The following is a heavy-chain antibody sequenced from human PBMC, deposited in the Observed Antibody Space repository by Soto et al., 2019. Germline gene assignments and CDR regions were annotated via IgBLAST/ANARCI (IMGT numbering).Heavy chain of an antibody. CDR3: VRDLGSMVRGIVPLFDY. D-gene: IGHD3-10*01. V-gene: IGHV1-18*01. CDR2: ISAYNGNT. Sequence: ASVKVSCKASGCTFTSFGISWLRQAPGQGLEWMGWISAYNGNTKYAQKLQGRVTMTTDTSTSTAYMELRSLRSDDTAVYYCVRDLGSMVRGIVPLFDYWGQGTLVTVSS. CDR1: GCTFTSFG. J-gene: IGHJ4*02.